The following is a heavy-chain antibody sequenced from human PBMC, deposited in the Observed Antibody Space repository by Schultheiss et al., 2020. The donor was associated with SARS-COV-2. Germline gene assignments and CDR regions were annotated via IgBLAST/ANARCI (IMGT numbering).Heavy chain of an antibody. D-gene: IGHD5-18*01. Sequence: GGSLRLSCAASGFTFSSYAMSWVRQAPGKGLEWVGRIKSKTDGGTTDYAAPVKGRFTISRDNSKNTLYLQMNSLRAEDTAVYYCARGVHTGAQLPFESDVDTAMVMLWSYYYYGMDVWGQGTTVTVSS. CDR1: GFTFSSYA. J-gene: IGHJ6*02. CDR2: IKSKTDGGTT. CDR3: ARGVHTGAQLPFESDVDTAMVMLWSYYYYGMDV. V-gene: IGHV3-15*01.